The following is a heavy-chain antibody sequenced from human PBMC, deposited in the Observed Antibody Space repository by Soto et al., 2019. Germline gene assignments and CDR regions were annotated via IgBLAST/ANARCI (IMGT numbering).Heavy chain of an antibody. Sequence: GGSLRLSCAASGFTFSSYGMHWVRQAPGKGLEWVAVISYDGSNKYYADSVKGRFTISRDNSKNTLYLQMNSLRAEDTAVYYCAKDGGVVVPAALNYYGMDVWGQGTTVTVSS. D-gene: IGHD2-2*01. CDR1: GFTFSSYG. CDR3: AKDGGVVVPAALNYYGMDV. CDR2: ISYDGSNK. V-gene: IGHV3-30*18. J-gene: IGHJ6*02.